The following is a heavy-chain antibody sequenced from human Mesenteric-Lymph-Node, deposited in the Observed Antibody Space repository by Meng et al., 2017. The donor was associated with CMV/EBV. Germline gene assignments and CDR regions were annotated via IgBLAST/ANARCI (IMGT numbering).Heavy chain of an antibody. CDR3: ARVRGYDFLSGYGVGYGMDV. CDR2: ISWDGSTT. V-gene: IGHV3-43*01. CDR1: GFNFDDYT. J-gene: IGHJ6*02. Sequence: GGSLRLSCVVSGFNFDDYTMHWVRQAPGKGLEWLSLISWDGSTTSYADSVKGRFTISRDNAKNSLYLQMDSLRAEDTAVYNCARVRGYDFLSGYGVGYGMDVWGQGTTVTVSS. D-gene: IGHD3-3*01.